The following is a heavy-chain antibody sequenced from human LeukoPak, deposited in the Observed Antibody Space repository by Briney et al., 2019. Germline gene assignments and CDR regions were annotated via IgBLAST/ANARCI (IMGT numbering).Heavy chain of an antibody. CDR3: ARGRSITIFGVVIMRYFDY. CDR1: GGTFSSYA. Sequence: EASVKVSCKASGGTFSSYAISWVRQAPGQGLEWMGGIIPIFGTANYAQKFQGRVTITADESTSTAYMELSSLRSEDTAVYYCARGRSITIFGVVIMRYFDYWGQGTLVTVSS. V-gene: IGHV1-69*01. D-gene: IGHD3-3*01. J-gene: IGHJ4*02. CDR2: IIPIFGTA.